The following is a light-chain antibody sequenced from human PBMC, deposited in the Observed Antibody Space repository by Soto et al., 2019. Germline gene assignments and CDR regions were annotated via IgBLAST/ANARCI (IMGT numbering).Light chain of an antibody. CDR1: ESVSTN. Sequence: EIEMTQSPATLSLAPGERVTLSCRASESVSTNLAWYQQKAGQAPRLLIYGASTRATGIPARFGGSGSGTEFTLTISGLQSEDFAVYYCQQLDTYPPFGPGTKVDIK. V-gene: IGKV3-15*01. J-gene: IGKJ3*01. CDR2: GAS. CDR3: QQLDTYPP.